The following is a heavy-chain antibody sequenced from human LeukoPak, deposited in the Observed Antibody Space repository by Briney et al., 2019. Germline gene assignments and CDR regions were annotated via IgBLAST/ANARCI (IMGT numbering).Heavy chain of an antibody. D-gene: IGHD3-10*01. Sequence: GGSLRLSCAASGFTFSSYAMSWVRQAPGKGLEWVSAISGSGGSTYYADSVKGRFTISRDNSKNTLYPQMNSLRAEDTAVYYCAKDPLWFGELFNWFDPWGQGTLVTVSS. CDR2: ISGSGGST. CDR1: GFTFSSYA. V-gene: IGHV3-23*01. J-gene: IGHJ5*02. CDR3: AKDPLWFGELFNWFDP.